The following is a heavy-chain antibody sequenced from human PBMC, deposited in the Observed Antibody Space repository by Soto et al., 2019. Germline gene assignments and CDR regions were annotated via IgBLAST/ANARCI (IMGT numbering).Heavy chain of an antibody. CDR3: AHSPAPRVYFQH. D-gene: IGHD3-10*01. J-gene: IGHJ1*01. V-gene: IGHV2-5*02. Sequence: SGPTLVNPTQTLTLTCVFSGFSLSTGGLTVGWIRQPPGKALEWVALIYWDDGKRYSPSLKSRLTITKETSRNQVVLTMTNVDPEDTATYFCAHSPAPRVYFQHWGEGTLVTVSS. CDR2: IYWDDGK. CDR1: GFSLSTGGLT.